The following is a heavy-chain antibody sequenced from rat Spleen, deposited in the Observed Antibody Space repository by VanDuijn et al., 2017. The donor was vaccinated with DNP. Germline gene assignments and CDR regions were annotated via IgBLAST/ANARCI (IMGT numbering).Heavy chain of an antibody. CDR2: ISTGGGNT. CDR3: ARPYGYDYYFDY. Sequence: EVQLVESRGGLVQPGRSMKLSCEASGFTFGNFPMAWVRQAPTKGLEWVATISTGGGNTYYQDSVKGRFTISRDNAKNTQYLQMDSLRSEDTATYYCARPYGYDYYFDYWGQGVMVTVSS. J-gene: IGHJ2*01. D-gene: IGHD1-7*01. V-gene: IGHV5-46*01. CDR1: GFTFGNFP.